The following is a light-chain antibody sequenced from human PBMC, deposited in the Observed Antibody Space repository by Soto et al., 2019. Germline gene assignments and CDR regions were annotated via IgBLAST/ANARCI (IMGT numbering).Light chain of an antibody. CDR2: YDS. CDR3: QVWESSSDHVV. J-gene: IGLJ2*01. CDR1: NIGRKS. V-gene: IGLV3-21*01. Sequence: SYELTQPPSVSVAPGKTARITCGGNNIGRKSVHGYQQKPGQAPVLVIYYDSDRPSGIPERFSGSNSGNTATLTISRVEAGYEADYYCQVWESSSDHVVFGGGTKLTVL.